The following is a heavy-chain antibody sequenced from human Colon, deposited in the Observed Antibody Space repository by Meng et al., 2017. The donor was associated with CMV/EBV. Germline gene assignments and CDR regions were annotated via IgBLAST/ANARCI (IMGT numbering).Heavy chain of an antibody. CDR1: GYTFTNSG. J-gene: IGHJ1*01. CDR3: VRESQSGSYIYLQH. Sequence: QVRMGQAGGEEKKAGASGKVSCKASGYTFTNSGISWVRQAPGQRLEWMGWISAYTGDTNYAQKFEGRVTMTTDTSTSKAYMELRSLRSDDTAVYYCVRESQSGSYIYLQHWGQGTLVTVSS. D-gene: IGHD1-26*01. V-gene: IGHV1-18*01. CDR2: ISAYTGDT.